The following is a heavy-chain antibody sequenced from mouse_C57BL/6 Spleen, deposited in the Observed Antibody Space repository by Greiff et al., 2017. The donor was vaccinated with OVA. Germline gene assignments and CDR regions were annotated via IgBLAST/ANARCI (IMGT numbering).Heavy chain of an antibody. V-gene: IGHV1-61*01. CDR1: GYTFTSYW. J-gene: IGHJ3*01. Sequence: QVQLQQPGAELVRPGSSVKLSCKASGYTFTSYWMDWVKQRPGQGLEWIGNIYPSDSETHYNQKFKDKATLTVDKSSSTAYMQLSSLTSEDSAVYYCARSLHYYGSSSCAYWGQGTLVTVAA. D-gene: IGHD1-1*01. CDR2: IYPSDSET. CDR3: ARSLHYYGSSSCAY.